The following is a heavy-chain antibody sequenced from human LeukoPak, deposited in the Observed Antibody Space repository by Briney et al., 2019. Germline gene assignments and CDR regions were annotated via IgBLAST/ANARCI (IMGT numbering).Heavy chain of an antibody. CDR1: GFTFSSYA. CDR3: AKVQGRGYSYGSTINYYFDY. V-gene: IGHV3-23*01. J-gene: IGHJ4*02. Sequence: GVPLRLSCAASGFTFSSYAMSWLRQAPGKGLEWVSAISGSGGSTYYADSVKGRFTISRDNSKNTLYLQMKSLRAEDTAVYYCAKVQGRGYSYGSTINYYFDYWGQGTLVTVSS. CDR2: ISGSGGST. D-gene: IGHD5-18*01.